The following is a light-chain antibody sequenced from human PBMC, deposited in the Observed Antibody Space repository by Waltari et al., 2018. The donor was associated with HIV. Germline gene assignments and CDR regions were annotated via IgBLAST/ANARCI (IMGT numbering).Light chain of an antibody. V-gene: IGLV1-44*01. CDR2: SNN. Sequence: QSVLTQPPSASGTPGQRVTISCSGSSSNIGRNTVNWYQQLPGTAPKLLTYSNNQRPSGVPDRFSGSKSGTSASLAISGLQSEDEADYYCAAWDDSLNGPVFGTGTKVTVL. CDR1: SSNIGRNT. J-gene: IGLJ1*01. CDR3: AAWDDSLNGPV.